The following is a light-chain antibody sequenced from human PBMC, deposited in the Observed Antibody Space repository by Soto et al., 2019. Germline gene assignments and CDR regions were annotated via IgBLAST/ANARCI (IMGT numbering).Light chain of an antibody. V-gene: IGKV3-15*01. CDR2: GAS. Sequence: EIVMTQSPATLSVSPGETATLSCRASQSVSFNLAWYQQRPGQGPRLLIYGASTRATGIPARFSGSGSGTGFTLTISSLQSEDFAVYYCQQYNNWPPLFGQGTKLEIK. CDR1: QSVSFN. J-gene: IGKJ2*01. CDR3: QQYNNWPPL.